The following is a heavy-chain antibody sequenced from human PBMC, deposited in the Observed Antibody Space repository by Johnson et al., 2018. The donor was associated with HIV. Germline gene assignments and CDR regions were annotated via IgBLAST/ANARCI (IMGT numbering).Heavy chain of an antibody. CDR1: GFTFSSYA. CDR3: TTIGIHSGSFDGDQSDAFDI. J-gene: IGHJ3*02. D-gene: IGHD1-26*01. Sequence: QVQLVESGGGVVQPGRSLRLSCAASGFTFSSYAMHWVRQAPGKGLEWVAVISYDGSNKYYADSVKGRVPISRDHSKNTLYLQMNSLTTEDTAVYYCTTIGIHSGSFDGDQSDAFDIWGQGTMVTVSS. CDR2: ISYDGSNK. V-gene: IGHV3-30*04.